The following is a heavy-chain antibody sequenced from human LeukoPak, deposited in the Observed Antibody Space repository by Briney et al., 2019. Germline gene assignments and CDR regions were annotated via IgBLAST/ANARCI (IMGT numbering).Heavy chain of an antibody. CDR2: IKQDGSQK. CDR3: AREGTFGDYRASGDH. D-gene: IGHD2-21*02. J-gene: IGHJ4*02. CDR1: GFTFSTYW. V-gene: IGHV3-7*03. Sequence: PGGSLRLSCEASGFTFSTYWMKWVRPAPGKGLEWVANIKQDGSQKYYVDSVKGRFIISRDNAKNSLYLQMNSVRAEDTAVYYCAREGTFGDYRASGDHWGQGALVTVSS.